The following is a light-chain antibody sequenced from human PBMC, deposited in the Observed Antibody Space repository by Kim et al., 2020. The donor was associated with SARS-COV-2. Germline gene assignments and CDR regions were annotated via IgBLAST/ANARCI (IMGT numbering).Light chain of an antibody. CDR3: QAWDSSTAV. V-gene: IGLV3-1*01. Sequence: VSPGQSTSITCSGTEKENMYGYWYRQGPGHSPVFYFYQHPKRGTGVSLHCSGSSSGDTATLTISPAQTVDEGDYYWQAWDSSTAVFGGGTQLTVL. CDR1: EKENMY. J-gene: IGLJ3*02. CDR2: QHP.